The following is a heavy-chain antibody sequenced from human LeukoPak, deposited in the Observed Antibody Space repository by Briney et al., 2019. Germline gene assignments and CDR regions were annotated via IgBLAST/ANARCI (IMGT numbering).Heavy chain of an antibody. Sequence: GGSLRLSCAASGFTFSGSAMHWVRQASGKGLEWVGRIRSKANSYATAYAASVKGRFTISRDDSKNTAYLQMNSLKTENTAVYYCRIGSYYYDSSGYYYFDYWGQGTLVTVSS. D-gene: IGHD3-22*01. CDR2: IRSKANSYAT. J-gene: IGHJ4*02. V-gene: IGHV3-73*01. CDR1: GFTFSGSA. CDR3: RIGSYYYDSSGYYYFDY.